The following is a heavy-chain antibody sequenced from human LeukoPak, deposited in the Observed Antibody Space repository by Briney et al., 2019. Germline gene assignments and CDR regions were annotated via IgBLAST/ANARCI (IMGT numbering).Heavy chain of an antibody. V-gene: IGHV5-51*01. CDR2: IYPGDSDT. J-gene: IGHJ6*02. D-gene: IGHD6-19*01. Sequence: GESLKISGKGSGYSFTSYWIGWVRQMPGKGLEWMGIIYPGDSDTRYSPSFQGQVTISADKSISTAYLQWSSLKASDTAMYYCARRGEWLATPYYYYGMDVWGQGTTVTVSS. CDR1: GYSFTSYW. CDR3: ARRGEWLATPYYYYGMDV.